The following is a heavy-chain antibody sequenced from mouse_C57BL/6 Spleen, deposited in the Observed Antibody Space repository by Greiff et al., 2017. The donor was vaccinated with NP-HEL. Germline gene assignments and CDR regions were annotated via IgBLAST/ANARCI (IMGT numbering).Heavy chain of an antibody. CDR2: IHPNSGST. CDR3: AGRYDYDGAMDY. D-gene: IGHD2-4*01. CDR1: GYTFTSYW. V-gene: IGHV1-64*01. J-gene: IGHJ4*01. Sequence: VQLQQPGAELVKPGASVKLSCKASGYTFTSYWMHWVKQRPGQGLEWIGMIHPNSGSTNYNEKFKSKATLTVDKSSSTAYMQLSSLTSEDSAVYYCAGRYDYDGAMDYWGQGTSVTVSS.